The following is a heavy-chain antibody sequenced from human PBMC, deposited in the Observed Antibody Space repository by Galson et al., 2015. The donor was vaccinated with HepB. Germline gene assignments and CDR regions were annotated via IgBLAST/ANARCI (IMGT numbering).Heavy chain of an antibody. CDR3: ASPTSETWDLLLSD. J-gene: IGHJ4*02. V-gene: IGHV3-53*01. Sequence: SLRLSCAASGFSASNNYVNWVRQAPGKGLEWVSLLSLNDNTFYADSVKGRFTVSRDNSKNTVYLQMDRLRAEDTAVYFCASPTSETWDLLLSDWGQGTLVTVSS. CDR1: GFSASNNY. CDR2: LSLNDNT. D-gene: IGHD1-26*01.